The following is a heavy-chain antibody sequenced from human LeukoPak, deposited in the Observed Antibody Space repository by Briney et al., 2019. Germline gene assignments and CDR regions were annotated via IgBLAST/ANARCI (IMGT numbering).Heavy chain of an antibody. V-gene: IGHV3-23*01. CDR3: AKPSYYYGSGSHAFDI. D-gene: IGHD3-10*01. CDR1: GSTFSSYA. J-gene: IGHJ3*02. CDR2: ISGSGGST. Sequence: SGGSLRLSCAASGSTFSSYAMSWVRQAPGKGLEWVSAISGSGGSTYYADSVKGRFTISRDNSKNTLYLQMNSLRAEDTAVYYCAKPSYYYGSGSHAFDIWGQGTMVTVSS.